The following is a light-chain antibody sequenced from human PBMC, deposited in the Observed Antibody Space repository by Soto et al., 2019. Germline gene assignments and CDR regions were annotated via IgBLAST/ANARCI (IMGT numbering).Light chain of an antibody. J-gene: IGKJ2*01. V-gene: IGKV1-33*01. CDR3: QQYDSVPYT. CDR1: QDITKS. Sequence: DIQMTQSSSSLSASVGDRVTITCQASQDITKSLNWYQQKPGKAPKLLIYIASNLERGVPSRFSGSGSGTHFSLTISSLQPADFATYFCQQYDSVPYTFGQGTKVEIK. CDR2: IAS.